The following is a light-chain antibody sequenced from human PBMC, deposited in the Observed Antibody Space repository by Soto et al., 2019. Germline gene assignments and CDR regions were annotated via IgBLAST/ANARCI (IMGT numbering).Light chain of an antibody. CDR3: HQRSNWPST. CDR1: QSVSGY. Sequence: EIVLTQSPATLSLSPGNRATLSCRASQSVSGYLAWYQQKPGQAPRLLIYDAANRATGIPARFSGSGSGTAFTLTITCLEPEDFAVYYCHQRSNWPSTFGGGTKVEI. V-gene: IGKV3-11*01. CDR2: DAA. J-gene: IGKJ4*01.